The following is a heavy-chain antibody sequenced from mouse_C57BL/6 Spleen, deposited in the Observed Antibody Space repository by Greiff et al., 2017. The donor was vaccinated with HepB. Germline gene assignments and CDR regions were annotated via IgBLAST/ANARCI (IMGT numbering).Heavy chain of an antibody. CDR1: GYTFTSYW. J-gene: IGHJ1*03. CDR2: IHPNSGST. V-gene: IGHV1-64*01. D-gene: IGHD4-1*01. Sequence: QVQLQQPGAELVKPGASVKLSCKASGYTFTSYWMHWVKQRPGQGLEWIGMIHPNSGSTNYNEKFKSKATLTVDKSSSTAYMQLSSLTSEYSAVYYCTSRMGLHWCFDVWGTGTTVTVSS. CDR3: TSRMGLHWCFDV.